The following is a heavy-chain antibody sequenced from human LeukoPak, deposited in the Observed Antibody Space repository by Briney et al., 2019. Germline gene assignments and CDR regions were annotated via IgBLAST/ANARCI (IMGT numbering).Heavy chain of an antibody. D-gene: IGHD6-19*01. CDR1: GGSISSSSYY. Sequence: SETLSLTCTVSGGSISSSSYYWGWIRQPPGTGLEWIGSIYYSGSTYYNPSLKSRVTISVDTSKNQFSLKLSSVTAADTAVYYCARDRAVGPFDYWGQGTLVTVSS. CDR3: ARDRAVGPFDY. J-gene: IGHJ4*02. V-gene: IGHV4-39*07. CDR2: IYYSGST.